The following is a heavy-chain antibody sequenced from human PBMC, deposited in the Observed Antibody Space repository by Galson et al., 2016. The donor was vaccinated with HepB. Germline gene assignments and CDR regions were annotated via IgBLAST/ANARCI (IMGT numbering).Heavy chain of an antibody. CDR2: ISGDGGGT. CDR3: AKGDGGYYLVVDY. Sequence: SLRLSCAASGFTFDDYAMHWVRQVPGKGLEWVSLISGDGGGTSYANSVKGRFTISSDTSKTSLYLQMNTLRTEDTALYYCAKGDGGYYLVVDYWGQGTLVTVSS. CDR1: GFTFDDYA. J-gene: IGHJ4*02. V-gene: IGHV3-43*02. D-gene: IGHD4-17*01.